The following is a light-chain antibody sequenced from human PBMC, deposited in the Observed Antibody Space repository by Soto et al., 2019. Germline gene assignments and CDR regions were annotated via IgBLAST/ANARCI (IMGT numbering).Light chain of an antibody. CDR2: STN. CDR3: VLYMGGGISL. J-gene: IGLJ3*02. Sequence: QTVVTQEPSFSVSPGGTVTLTCGLSSGSVSTSYFPSRYQQTPGQTPRSLIYSTNTRSSGVPDRFSGSILGNKAALTITGAQVDDESDYFCVLYMGGGISLFGGGTKVTVL. V-gene: IGLV8-61*01. CDR1: SGSVSTSYF.